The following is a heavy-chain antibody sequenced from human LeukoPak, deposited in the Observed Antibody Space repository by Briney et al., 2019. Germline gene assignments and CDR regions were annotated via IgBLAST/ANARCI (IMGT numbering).Heavy chain of an antibody. CDR3: ARQDGYSLYHFDY. Sequence: GESLKISCKGSGYSFASYWIAWVRQTPGKGLEWMGIIYPADSDTRYSPSFRGQVTISVDKSISTAYLQWSSLKASDTAMYYCARQDGYSLYHFDYWGQGTLVTVSS. CDR1: GYSFASYW. V-gene: IGHV5-51*01. D-gene: IGHD5-18*01. J-gene: IGHJ4*02. CDR2: IYPADSDT.